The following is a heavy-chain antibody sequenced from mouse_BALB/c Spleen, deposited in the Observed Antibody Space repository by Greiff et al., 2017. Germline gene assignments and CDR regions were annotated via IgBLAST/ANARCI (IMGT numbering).Heavy chain of an antibody. CDR1: GFTFSSYT. D-gene: IGHD4-1*01. J-gene: IGHJ3*01. CDR3: ARRELGPFAY. CDR2: ISSGGGNT. V-gene: IGHV5-9*03. Sequence: EVQVVESGGGLVKPGGSLKLSCAASGFTFSSYTMSWVRQTPEKRLEWVATISSGGGNTYYPDSVKGRFTISRDNAKNNLYLQMSSLRSEDTALYYCARRELGPFAYWGQGTLVTVSA.